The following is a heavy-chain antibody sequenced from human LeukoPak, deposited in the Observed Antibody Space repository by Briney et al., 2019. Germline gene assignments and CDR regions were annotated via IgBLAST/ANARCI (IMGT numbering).Heavy chain of an antibody. V-gene: IGHV1-8*01. CDR1: GYTFTSYD. CDR3: ARSTYYYDSSGYFPWFDT. Sequence: GASVKVSCKASGYTFTSYDINWVRQATGQGLEWMGWMNPNSGNTGYAQKFQGRVTMTRNISISTAYMELSSLRSEDTAVYYCARSTYYYDSSGYFPWFDTWGQGTLVTVSS. J-gene: IGHJ5*02. CDR2: MNPNSGNT. D-gene: IGHD3-22*01.